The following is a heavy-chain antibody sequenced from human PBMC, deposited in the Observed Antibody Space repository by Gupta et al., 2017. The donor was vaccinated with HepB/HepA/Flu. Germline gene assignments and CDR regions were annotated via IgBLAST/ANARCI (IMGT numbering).Heavy chain of an antibody. Sequence: QVRLVESGGGVVQPGRSLRLYCAASGFTFRDHGRHWVRQAPGKGLEWVAVIGHDGRSKSYADSVKGRCTISRDNSRNTLSLQMDSLRAEDTAVYYCARDPGADAAIDHWGQGTRVTVSS. D-gene: IGHD1-26*01. CDR2: IGHDGRSK. J-gene: IGHJ5*02. CDR3: ARDPGADAAIDH. CDR1: GFTFRDHG. V-gene: IGHV3-33*01.